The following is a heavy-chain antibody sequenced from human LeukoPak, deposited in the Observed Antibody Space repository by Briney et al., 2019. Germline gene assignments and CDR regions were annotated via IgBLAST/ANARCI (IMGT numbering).Heavy chain of an antibody. Sequence: SETLSLTCTVSGGSITSGSYYWSWIRQPAGKGLEWIGRIYTSGSTNYNPSLKSRVTISVDTSKNQFSLKLSSVTAADTAVYYCARDPTPPSYGSSGYHAFDIWGQGTMVTVSS. J-gene: IGHJ3*02. CDR2: IYTSGST. V-gene: IGHV4-61*02. CDR3: ARDPTPPSYGSSGYHAFDI. D-gene: IGHD3-22*01. CDR1: GGSITSGSYY.